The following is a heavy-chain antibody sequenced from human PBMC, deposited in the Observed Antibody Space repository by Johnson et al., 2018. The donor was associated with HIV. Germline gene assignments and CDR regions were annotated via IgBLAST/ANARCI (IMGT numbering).Heavy chain of an antibody. CDR2: ISYDGSNK. V-gene: IGHV3-30-3*01. J-gene: IGHJ3*02. CDR1: GFTFSSYA. CDR3: ARSEGYSYGYNDAFDI. Sequence: QVQLVESGGGVVQPGRSLRLSCAASGFTFSSYAMHWVRQAPGKGLEWVAVISYDGSNKFYADSVKGRFTISRYNAKNSLYRQMNSLRAEDTALYYCARSEGYSYGYNDAFDIWGQGTMVTVSS. D-gene: IGHD5-18*01.